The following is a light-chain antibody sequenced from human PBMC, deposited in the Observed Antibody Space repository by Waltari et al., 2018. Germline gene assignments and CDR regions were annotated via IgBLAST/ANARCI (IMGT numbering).Light chain of an antibody. J-gene: IGKJ4*01. CDR3: QQSYRTPLT. Sequence: DIQMTQSPSSLSASIGDRVTITCRASQSINSYLNWYQQQPGKAPKVLIFAASSLQSGVPSRFSGSGSETDFTLTISSLQPEDFATYSCQQSYRTPLTFGGWTKVEIK. CDR1: QSINSY. V-gene: IGKV1-39*01. CDR2: AAS.